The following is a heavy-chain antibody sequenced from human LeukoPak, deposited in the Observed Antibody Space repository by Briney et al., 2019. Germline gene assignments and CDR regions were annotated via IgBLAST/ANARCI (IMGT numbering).Heavy chain of an antibody. CDR3: ARDRGDAFDI. V-gene: IGHV4-59*01. J-gene: IGHJ3*02. CDR2: INYSGST. Sequence: PSETLSLTCTVPGGSISSYYWSWIRQPPGKGLDWIGYINYSGSTNYNPSLKSRVTISVDTSKNQFSLKLSSVTAADTAVYYCARDRGDAFDIWGQGTMVTVSS. CDR1: GGSISSYY.